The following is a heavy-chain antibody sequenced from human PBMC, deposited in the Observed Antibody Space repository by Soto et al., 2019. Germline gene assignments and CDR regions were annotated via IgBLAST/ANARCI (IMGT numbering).Heavy chain of an antibody. J-gene: IGHJ3*02. V-gene: IGHV3-48*02. CDR1: GFTFSSYS. Sequence: PGGSLRLSCAASGFTFSSYSMNWVRQAPGKGLEWVSYISSSSSTIYYADSVKGRFTISRDNAKNSLYLQMNSLRDEDTAVYYCARDRTYYYGSGSYYNPSFDIWGQGTMITVS. D-gene: IGHD3-10*01. CDR2: ISSSSSTI. CDR3: ARDRTYYYGSGSYYNPSFDI.